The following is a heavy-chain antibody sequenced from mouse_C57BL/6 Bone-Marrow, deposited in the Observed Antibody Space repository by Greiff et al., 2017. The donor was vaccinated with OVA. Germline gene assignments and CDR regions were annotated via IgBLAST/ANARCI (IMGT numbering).Heavy chain of an antibody. CDR2: ILPSIGRT. CDR3: ARRDGYYGGYAMDY. D-gene: IGHD2-3*01. V-gene: IGHV15-2*01. J-gene: IGHJ4*01. CDR1: DSEVFPIAY. Sequence: QVQLQQSGSELRSPGSSVKLSCKDFDSEVFPIAYMSWVRQKPGHGFEWIGGILPSIGRTIYGEKFEDKATLDADTLSNTAYLELNSLTSEDSAIYYCARRDGYYGGYAMDYWGQGTSVTVSS.